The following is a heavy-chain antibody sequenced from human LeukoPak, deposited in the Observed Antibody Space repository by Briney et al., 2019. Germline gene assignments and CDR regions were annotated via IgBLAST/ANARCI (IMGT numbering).Heavy chain of an antibody. D-gene: IGHD6-19*01. CDR3: AKGMWAPGEVAGTTGPVDY. J-gene: IGHJ4*02. V-gene: IGHV3-30*02. Sequence: GGSLRLSCAASGFIFSTYGMHWVRQAPGKGLEWVAFIRYDESDKYYADSVKGRFTISRDNSKNTLYLQMNSLRTGDTAVYYRAKGMWAPGEVAGTTGPVDYWGQGTLVTVSS. CDR2: IRYDESDK. CDR1: GFIFSTYG.